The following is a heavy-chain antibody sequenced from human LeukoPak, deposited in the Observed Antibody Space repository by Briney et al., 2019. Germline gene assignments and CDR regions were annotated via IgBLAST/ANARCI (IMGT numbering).Heavy chain of an antibody. D-gene: IGHD4-17*01. V-gene: IGHV1-46*01. CDR1: RSTFTNFY. CDR3: TLFDYGDYDY. CDR2: INSFGGSI. J-gene: IGHJ4*02. Sequence: ASVKVSCKASRSTFTNFYIHWVRQAPGQGFGWMGIINSFGGSITYAQKFQGRVTMTRDTSTSTVYMELSSLRSEDTGVYYCTLFDYGDYDYWGQGTLVTVSS.